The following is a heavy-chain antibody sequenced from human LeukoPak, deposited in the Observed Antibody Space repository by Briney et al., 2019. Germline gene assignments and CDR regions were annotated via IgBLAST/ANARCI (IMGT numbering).Heavy chain of an antibody. J-gene: IGHJ4*02. D-gene: IGHD1-26*01. Sequence: GGSLRLSCAASGFTFSSYSMNWVRQAPGKGLEWVSSISSSSSYIYYADSVKGRFTISRDNAKNSLYLQMNSLRAEDTAVYYCARDSGSYQEDLDYWGQGTLVTVSS. CDR1: GFTFSSYS. CDR3: ARDSGSYQEDLDY. CDR2: ISSSSSYI. V-gene: IGHV3-21*01.